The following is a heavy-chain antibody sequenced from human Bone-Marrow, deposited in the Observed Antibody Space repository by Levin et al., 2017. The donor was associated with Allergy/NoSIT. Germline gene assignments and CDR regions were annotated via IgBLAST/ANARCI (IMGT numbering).Heavy chain of an antibody. V-gene: IGHV3-23*01. CDR3: AGRPISPHWFDP. Sequence: GGSLRLSCAASGFTFTSYAMNWVRQAPGKGLEWVSSISGSGGSIYYADSVKGRFTISRDNSKNTLYLQMNSLRVEDTAVYYCAGRPISPHWFDPWGQGTLVTVSS. D-gene: IGHD2-21*01. J-gene: IGHJ5*02. CDR1: GFTFTSYA. CDR2: ISGSGGSI.